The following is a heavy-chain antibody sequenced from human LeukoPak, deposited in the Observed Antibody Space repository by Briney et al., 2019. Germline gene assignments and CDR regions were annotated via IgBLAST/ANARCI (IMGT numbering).Heavy chain of an antibody. CDR2: IHYSGST. D-gene: IGHD3-9*01. V-gene: IGHV4-59*01. J-gene: IGHJ4*02. CDR1: GDSISAYY. CDR3: ARSLMYYDFLTGYSPQNFDY. Sequence: SETLSLTCTVSGDSISAYYWSWIRQPPGKGLEWIWYIHYSGSTSYNPSLKSRVTISVDPSKNLFSLRLNSVTAADTAVYYCARSLMYYDFLTGYSPQNFDYWGQGTLVTVSS.